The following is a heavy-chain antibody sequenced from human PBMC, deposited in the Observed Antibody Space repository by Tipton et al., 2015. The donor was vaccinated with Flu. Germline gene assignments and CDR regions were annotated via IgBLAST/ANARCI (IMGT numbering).Heavy chain of an antibody. Sequence: QLVQSGGGLVQLGRSLRLSCAASGFTFDDYAMHWVRQAPGKGLEWVSGISWNSDNIAYADSVKGRFTISRDNAKNTLYLQMNRVRVDDKAGYYCAKDTRMGPRDYWGQGLLVSVS. CDR3: AKDTRMGPRDY. J-gene: IGHJ4*02. CDR2: ISWNSDNI. V-gene: IGHV3-9*01. CDR1: GFTFDDYA. D-gene: IGHD2-15*01.